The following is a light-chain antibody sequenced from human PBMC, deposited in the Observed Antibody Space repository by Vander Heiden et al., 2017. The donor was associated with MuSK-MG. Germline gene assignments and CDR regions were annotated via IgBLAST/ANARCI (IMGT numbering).Light chain of an antibody. V-gene: IGLV3-1*01. Sequence: SYELTQPPSLSVSPGPPATITCSGDKLGNNYASWYQQRPGQSPVLVLYQDNRRPSGIPERFSGSNSGNTATLTISGTQAMDEADYYCQACDSTTPFVFGTGTKVTVL. CDR1: KLGNNY. CDR2: QDN. CDR3: QACDSTTPFV. J-gene: IGLJ1*01.